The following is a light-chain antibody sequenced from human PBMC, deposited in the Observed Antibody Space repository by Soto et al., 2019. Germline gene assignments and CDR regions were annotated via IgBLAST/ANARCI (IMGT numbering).Light chain of an antibody. V-gene: IGKV1-5*02. CDR3: QQYNTVGIT. Sequence: DIQMTQSPSTLSASVGDRVTLICRASQSVSSWLAWYQQKPGKAPKLLIYDASTLETGVPSRFSGSGSQTEFTLTITSLQPDDFATYFCQQYNTVGITFGPGTTVDV. CDR2: DAS. CDR1: QSVSSW. J-gene: IGKJ3*01.